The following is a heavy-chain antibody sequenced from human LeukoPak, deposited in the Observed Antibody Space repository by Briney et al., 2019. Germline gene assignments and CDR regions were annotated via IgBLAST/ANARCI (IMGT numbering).Heavy chain of an antibody. CDR3: ASSEDYYDSSGYYYGVNAFDI. Sequence: SETLSLTCTVSGGSISSYYWSWIRQPPGKGLEWIGYIYYSGSTNYNPSLKSRVTISVDTSKNQFSLKLSSVTAADTAVYYCASSEDYYDSSGYYYGVNAFDIWGQGTMVTVSS. CDR1: GGSISSYY. J-gene: IGHJ3*02. D-gene: IGHD3-22*01. V-gene: IGHV4-59*08. CDR2: IYYSGST.